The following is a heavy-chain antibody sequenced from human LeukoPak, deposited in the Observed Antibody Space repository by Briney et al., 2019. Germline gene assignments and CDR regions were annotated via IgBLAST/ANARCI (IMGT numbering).Heavy chain of an antibody. CDR2: ISSSSSTI. CDR1: GFTFSSYS. J-gene: IGHJ4*02. V-gene: IGHV3-48*04. D-gene: IGHD6-13*01. Sequence: GGSLRLSCAASGFTFSSYSMNWVRQAPGKGLEWVSYISSSSSTIYYAASVKGRFTISRDNAKNSLYLQMNSLRAEDTAVYYCASLTGHSSSWAYWGQGTLVTVSS. CDR3: ASLTGHSSSWAY.